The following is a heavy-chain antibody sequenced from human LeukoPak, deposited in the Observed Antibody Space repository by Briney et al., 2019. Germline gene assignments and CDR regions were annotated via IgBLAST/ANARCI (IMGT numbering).Heavy chain of an antibody. D-gene: IGHD3-22*01. V-gene: IGHV3-9*01. Sequence: GGSLRPSCAASGFTFDDYAMHWVRQAPGKGLEWVSGISWNSGSIGYADSVKGRFTISRDNAKNSLYLQMNSLRAEDTALYYCAKDKSPFVYYYDSTTNWFDPWGQGTLVTVSS. J-gene: IGHJ5*02. CDR2: ISWNSGSI. CDR3: AKDKSPFVYYYDSTTNWFDP. CDR1: GFTFDDYA.